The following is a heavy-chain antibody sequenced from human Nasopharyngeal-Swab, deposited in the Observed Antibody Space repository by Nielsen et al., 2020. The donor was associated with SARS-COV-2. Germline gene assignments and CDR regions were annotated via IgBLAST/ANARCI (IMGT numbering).Heavy chain of an antibody. CDR2: INAGNGNT. D-gene: IGHD4-17*01. J-gene: IGHJ6*03. CDR3: ARDLLVRVWLRGDYPSGYMDV. Sequence: ASVKVSCKASGYTFTSYGISWVRQAPGQRLEWMGWINAGNGNTKYSQKFQGRVTITRDTSASTAYMELSSLRSEDTAVYYCARDLLVRVWLRGDYPSGYMDVWGKGTTVTVSS. V-gene: IGHV1-3*01. CDR1: GYTFTSYG.